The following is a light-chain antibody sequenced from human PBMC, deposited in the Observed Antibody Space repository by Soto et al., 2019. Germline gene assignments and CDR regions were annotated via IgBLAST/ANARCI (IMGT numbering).Light chain of an antibody. J-gene: IGKJ1*01. CDR1: QSVTSH. CDR3: QQYYTYPWT. Sequence: EVVMTQSPATVSVSPGERVTLSCRASQSVTSHLAWYQQRPGQAPRLLIYGVSTRATGIPDRFSGSGSGTEFTLTISSLQSEDFATYYCQQYYTYPWTFGQGTKVEIK. V-gene: IGKV3-15*01. CDR2: GVS.